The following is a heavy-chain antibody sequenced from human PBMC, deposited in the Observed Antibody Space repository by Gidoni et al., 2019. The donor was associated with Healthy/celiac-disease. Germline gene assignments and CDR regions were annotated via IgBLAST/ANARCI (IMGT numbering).Heavy chain of an antibody. CDR1: GFTFSSYA. CDR3: AKAYYDILTGYPSNYYYYYGMDV. J-gene: IGHJ6*02. CDR2: ISGSGGNT. V-gene: IGHV3-23*01. Sequence: VQPGGSLRLSCAASGFTFSSYAMSWVRQAPGKGLEWVSAISGSGGNTYYADSVKGRFTISRDNSKNTLYLQMNSLRAEDTAVYYCAKAYYDILTGYPSNYYYYYGMDVWGQGTTVTVSS. D-gene: IGHD3-9*01.